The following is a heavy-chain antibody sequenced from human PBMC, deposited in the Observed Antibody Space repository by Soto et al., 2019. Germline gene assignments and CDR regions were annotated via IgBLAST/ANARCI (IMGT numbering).Heavy chain of an antibody. CDR2: ISSGGQTI. V-gene: IGHV3-48*03. J-gene: IGHJ6*02. CDR1: GFTLSSHE. Sequence: PVGSLRLSCAASGFTLSSHEMNWVRQAPGKGLEWVPYISSGGQTIYYADSVKGRFTISRDSAKNSLYLQLNSLRAEDTAVYYCARERPSEDFWSGYSYGLDVWGQGTAVTSP. D-gene: IGHD3-3*01. CDR3: ARERPSEDFWSGYSYGLDV.